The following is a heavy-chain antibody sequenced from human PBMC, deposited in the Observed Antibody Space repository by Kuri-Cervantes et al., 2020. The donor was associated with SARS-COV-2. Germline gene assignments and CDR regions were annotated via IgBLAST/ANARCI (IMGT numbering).Heavy chain of an antibody. CDR3: ARDRVGVHDY. Sequence: GGSLRLSCAASGFTFSSDAIHWVRQAPGKGLEWVAIISYDGSNTYYADSVKGRFTISRDNSKNTLYLQMNSLRTEDTAIYYCARDRVGVHDYWGQGTLVTVSS. J-gene: IGHJ4*02. CDR1: GFTFSSDA. CDR2: ISYDGSNT. D-gene: IGHD2-21*01. V-gene: IGHV3-30-3*01.